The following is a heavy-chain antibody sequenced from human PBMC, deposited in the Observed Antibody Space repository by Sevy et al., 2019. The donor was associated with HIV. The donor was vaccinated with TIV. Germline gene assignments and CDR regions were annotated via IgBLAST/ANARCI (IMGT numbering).Heavy chain of an antibody. V-gene: IGHV3-64D*06. J-gene: IGHJ6*02. D-gene: IGHD3-3*01. Sequence: GGSLRLSCSGSGFSFSNSAMNWVRQTPGKGLKYVSAITSDGVSTYYTDSVRGGFTISRDNFKNTLYLQMISLRVEDTAVYYCVKDPDYNFWRGDYGMDVWGQGTTVTVSS. CDR3: VKDPDYNFWRGDYGMDV. CDR1: GFSFSNSA. CDR2: ITSDGVST.